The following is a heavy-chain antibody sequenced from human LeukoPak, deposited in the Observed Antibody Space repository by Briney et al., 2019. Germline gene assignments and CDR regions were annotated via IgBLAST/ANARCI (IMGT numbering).Heavy chain of an antibody. CDR3: ARGLAATDDYGDYVYYFDY. V-gene: IGHV1-8*01. CDR2: MNPNSGNT. CDR1: GYTFTSYD. Sequence: GASVKVSCTASGYTFTSYDINWVRQATGQGLEWMGWMNPNSGNTGYAQKFQGRVTMTRNTSISTAYMELSSLRSEDTAVYYCARGLAATDDYGDYVYYFDYWGQGALVTVSS. J-gene: IGHJ4*02. D-gene: IGHD4-17*01.